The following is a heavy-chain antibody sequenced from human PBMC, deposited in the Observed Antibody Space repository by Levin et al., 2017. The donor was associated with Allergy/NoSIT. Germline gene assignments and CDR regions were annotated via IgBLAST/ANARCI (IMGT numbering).Heavy chain of an antibody. V-gene: IGHV1-18*01. J-gene: IGHJ6*02. CDR3: ARDNPQWYQLLADEAPYYYGMDV. D-gene: IGHD2-2*01. Sequence: ASVKVSCKASGYTFTSYGISWVRQAPGQGLEWMGWISAYNGNTNYAQKLQGRVTMTTDTSTSTAYMELRSLRSDDTAVYYCARDNPQWYQLLADEAPYYYGMDVWGQGTTVTVSS. CDR2: ISAYNGNT. CDR1: GYTFTSYG.